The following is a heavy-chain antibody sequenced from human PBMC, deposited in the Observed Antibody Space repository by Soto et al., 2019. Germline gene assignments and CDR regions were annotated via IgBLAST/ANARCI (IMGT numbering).Heavy chain of an antibody. CDR2: ISGSGGST. CDR1: GFTFSSYA. CDR3: VNLAAYNGGGDAFDI. D-gene: IGHD6-25*01. V-gene: IGHV3-23*01. Sequence: EVQLLESGGGLVQPGGPLRLSCAASGFTFSSYAMSWVRQAPGKGLEWVSAISGSGGSTYYADSVQGRFTISIDNSKNTLYLQMNSLRAEDTAVYYCVNLAAYNGGGDAFDIWGQGTMVTVSS. J-gene: IGHJ3*02.